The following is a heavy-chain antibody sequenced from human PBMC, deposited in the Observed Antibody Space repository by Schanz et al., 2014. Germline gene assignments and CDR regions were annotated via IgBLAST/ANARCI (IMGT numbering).Heavy chain of an antibody. CDR3: AKQIHYDILTVTRN. CDR1: GFTLSSYA. V-gene: IGHV3-30-3*01. J-gene: IGHJ4*02. CDR2: ISYDGSNK. Sequence: VQLVESGGGLVQPGGSLRLSCAASGFTLSSYAMHWVRQAPGKGLEWVAVISYDGSNKYYADSVKGRFTISRDNSKNTLYLQMNTLRAEDTAVYYCAKQIHYDILTVTRNWGQGTLVTVSS. D-gene: IGHD3-9*01.